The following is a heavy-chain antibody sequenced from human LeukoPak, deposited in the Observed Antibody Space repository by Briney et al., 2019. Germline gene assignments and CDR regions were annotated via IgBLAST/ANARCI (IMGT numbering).Heavy chain of an antibody. Sequence: PSETLSLTCAVYGGSFSGYYWSWIRQPPGKGLEWIGEINHSGSTNYNPSLKSRVTLSVDTSKNQFSLKLSSVTAADTAVYYCASITIFGVVPTTTWFDPWGQGTLVTVSS. V-gene: IGHV4-34*01. CDR3: ASITIFGVVPTTTWFDP. J-gene: IGHJ5*02. CDR2: INHSGST. D-gene: IGHD3-3*01. CDR1: GGSFSGYY.